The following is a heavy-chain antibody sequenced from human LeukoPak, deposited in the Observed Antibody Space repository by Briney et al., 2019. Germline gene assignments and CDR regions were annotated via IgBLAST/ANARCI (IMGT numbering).Heavy chain of an antibody. Sequence: ASVKVSCKASGYTFTSYDINWVRQAPGQGLEWMGRINPNSGGTNYAQKFQGRVTMTRDTSISTAYMELSRLRSDDTAVYYCAASPFDYWGQGTLVTVSS. J-gene: IGHJ4*02. V-gene: IGHV1-2*06. CDR3: AASPFDY. CDR2: INPNSGGT. CDR1: GYTFTSYD.